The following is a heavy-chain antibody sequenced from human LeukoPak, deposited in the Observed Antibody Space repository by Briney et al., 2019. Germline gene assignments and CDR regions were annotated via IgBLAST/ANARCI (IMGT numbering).Heavy chain of an antibody. CDR3: ARPIGTRRYCSSTSCNDRDYYGMDV. CDR2: LHDSGRT. Sequence: SETLSLTCTVSGGSFSSGSYYWIWIRQPPGKGLEWIGYLHDSGRTNYSPSLKSRVTISVDTSKNQFSLKMSSVTAADTAVYYCARPIGTRRYCSSTSCNDRDYYGMDVWGQGTTVTVSS. CDR1: GGSFSSGSYY. J-gene: IGHJ6*02. D-gene: IGHD2-2*01. V-gene: IGHV4-61*01.